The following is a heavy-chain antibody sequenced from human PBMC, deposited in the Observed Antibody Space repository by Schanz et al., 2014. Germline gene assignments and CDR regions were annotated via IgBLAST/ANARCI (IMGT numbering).Heavy chain of an antibody. D-gene: IGHD6-13*01. CDR1: GNTFTRYH. CDR2: INPSGDST. Sequence: QVQLVQSGAEVKKPGASVKVSCKASGNTFTRYHMHWVRQAPGQGLEWMGIINPSGDSTSYAQKFQGRVTMTRDTSTSTVYMELSRLTSDDTALYYCARDGHSSIWDSYYFYGLDVWGQGTTVTVSS. CDR3: ARDGHSSIWDSYYFYGLDV. V-gene: IGHV1-46*01. J-gene: IGHJ6*02.